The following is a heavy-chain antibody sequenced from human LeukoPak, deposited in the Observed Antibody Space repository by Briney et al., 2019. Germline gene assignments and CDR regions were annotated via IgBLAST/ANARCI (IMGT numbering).Heavy chain of an antibody. V-gene: IGHV4-59*01. CDR2: IYYSGST. J-gene: IGHJ4*02. D-gene: IGHD3-22*01. CDR3: ARVTGYMIEDYFDY. Sequence: PSETLSLTCTISGGSFSDYYWSWIRQSPGKGLEWIGYIYYSGSTNYNPSLKSRVTISVETSKNQFSLKLSSVTAADTAVYYCARVTGYMIEDYFDYWGQGTLVTVSS. CDR1: GGSFSDYY.